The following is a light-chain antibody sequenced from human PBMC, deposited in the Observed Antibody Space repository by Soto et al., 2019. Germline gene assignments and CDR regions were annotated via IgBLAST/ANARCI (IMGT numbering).Light chain of an antibody. CDR3: LQHNSYPRT. CDR1: PAIKNE. V-gene: IGKV1-17*01. CDR2: AAS. J-gene: IGKJ1*01. Sequence: DIQMTQSPSSLSASVGDRVTITCRASPAIKNELSWYQQKPGEPPKRLIYAASTLHSGVPSRFSGSGSGTEFTLTISSLQPEDFATYFCLQHNSYPRTFGQGTKVDIK.